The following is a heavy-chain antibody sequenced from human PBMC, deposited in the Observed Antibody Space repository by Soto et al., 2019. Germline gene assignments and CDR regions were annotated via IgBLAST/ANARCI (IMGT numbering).Heavy chain of an antibody. CDR3: VRRDITGGWGDD. V-gene: IGHV3-7*01. D-gene: IGHD1-20*01. Sequence: PGGSLRLSCAASAFTFSTYWMSWVRQAPGKGLEWVANINQDGSQIYYVDSVKGRFTISRDNAKNSVFLQMNSLRAEDTAVYYRVRRDITGGWGDDWGQGTLVTVSS. J-gene: IGHJ4*02. CDR2: INQDGSQI. CDR1: AFTFSTYW.